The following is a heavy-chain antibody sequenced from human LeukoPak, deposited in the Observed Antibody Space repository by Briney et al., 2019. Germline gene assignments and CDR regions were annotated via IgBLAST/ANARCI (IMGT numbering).Heavy chain of an antibody. CDR3: ARTIAAARIFDY. Sequence: GRSLRLSCAASGFTFSSYAMHWVRQAPGKGLEWVAVISYDGSNKYYADSVKGRFTISRDNSKNTLYLQMNSLRAEDTAVYYCARTIAAARIFDYWGQGTLVTVSS. J-gene: IGHJ4*02. CDR2: ISYDGSNK. CDR1: GFTFSSYA. V-gene: IGHV3-30*04. D-gene: IGHD6-13*01.